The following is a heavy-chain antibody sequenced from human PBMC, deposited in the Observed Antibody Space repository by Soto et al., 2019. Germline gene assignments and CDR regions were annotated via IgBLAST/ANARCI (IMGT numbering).Heavy chain of an antibody. J-gene: IGHJ6*03. CDR2: ISYDGSNK. Sequence: QVQLVESGGGVVQPGRSLRLSCAASGFTFSSYGMHWVRQAPGKGLEWVAVISYDGSNKYYADSVKGRFTSSRDNSKNTLYLQMNSLRAEDTAVYYCAKAPAYYYYYMDVWGKGTTVTVSS. CDR3: AKAPAYYYYYMDV. CDR1: GFTFSSYG. V-gene: IGHV3-30*18.